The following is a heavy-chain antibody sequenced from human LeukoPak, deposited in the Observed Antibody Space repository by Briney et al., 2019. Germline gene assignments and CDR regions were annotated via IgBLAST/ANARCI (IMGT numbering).Heavy chain of an antibody. CDR3: ARVYYDFWSGYSFDY. V-gene: IGHV1-8*03. CDR1: GYTFTSYD. Sequence: ASVKVSCKASGYTFTSYDINWVRQATGQGLGWMGWMNPNSGNTGYAQKFQGRVTITRNTSISTAYMELSSLRSEDTAVYYCARVYYDFWSGYSFDYWGQGTLVTVSS. D-gene: IGHD3-3*01. CDR2: MNPNSGNT. J-gene: IGHJ4*02.